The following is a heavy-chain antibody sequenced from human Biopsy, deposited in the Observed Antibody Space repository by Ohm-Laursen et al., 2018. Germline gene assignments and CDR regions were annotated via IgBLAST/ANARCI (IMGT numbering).Heavy chain of an antibody. CDR1: GFTFDDNA. CDR3: TKARVRFLEWVDPFDI. J-gene: IGHJ3*02. Sequence: SLRLSCSASGFTFDDNAMHWVRQAPGKGLEWVSGISWNSGIKDYADSVKGRFAISRDNAKNSLYLQMSSLRAEDTASYYCTKARVRFLEWVDPFDIWGQGTMVTVSS. D-gene: IGHD3-3*01. V-gene: IGHV3-9*01. CDR2: ISWNSGIK.